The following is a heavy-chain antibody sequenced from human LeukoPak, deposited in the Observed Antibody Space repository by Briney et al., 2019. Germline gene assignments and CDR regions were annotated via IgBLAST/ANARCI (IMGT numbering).Heavy chain of an antibody. D-gene: IGHD3-3*01. J-gene: IGHJ5*02. Sequence: SETLSLTCAVYGGSFSGYYWSWIRQPPGKGLEWMGEINHSGSTNYNPSLKSRVTISVDTSKNQFSLKLSSVTAADTAVYYCARKGMAGYDFWSGHIDNWFDPWGQGTLVTVSS. V-gene: IGHV4-34*01. CDR2: INHSGST. CDR1: GGSFSGYY. CDR3: ARKGMAGYDFWSGHIDNWFDP.